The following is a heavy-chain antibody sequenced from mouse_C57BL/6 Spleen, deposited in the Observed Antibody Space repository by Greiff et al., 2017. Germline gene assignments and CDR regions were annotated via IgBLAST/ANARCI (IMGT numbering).Heavy chain of an antibody. V-gene: IGHV1-82*01. CDR1: GYAFSSSW. CDR3: ARERTGYYAMDY. Sequence: VMLVESGPELVKPGASVKISCKASGYAFSSSWMNWVKQRPGKGLEWIGRIYPGDGDTNYNGKFKGKATLTADKSSSTAYMQLSSLTSEDSAVYFCARERTGYYAMDYWGQGTSVTVSS. D-gene: IGHD4-1*01. CDR2: IYPGDGDT. J-gene: IGHJ4*01.